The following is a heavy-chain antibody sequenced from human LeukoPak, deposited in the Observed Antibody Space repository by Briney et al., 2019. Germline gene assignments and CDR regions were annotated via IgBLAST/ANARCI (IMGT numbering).Heavy chain of an antibody. CDR1: GGSMSSYY. CDR2: IFYSGNA. Sequence: SETLSLTCTVSGGSMSSYYWSWIRQPPGKGLEWIGYIFYSGNANYNPSLKSRVTITVDTSKSQFSLRLSSVTAADTAVYYCARRGRYGAGPLYYYYGMDVWGQGTTVTVSS. D-gene: IGHD3-10*01. J-gene: IGHJ6*02. V-gene: IGHV4-59*08. CDR3: ARRGRYGAGPLYYYYGMDV.